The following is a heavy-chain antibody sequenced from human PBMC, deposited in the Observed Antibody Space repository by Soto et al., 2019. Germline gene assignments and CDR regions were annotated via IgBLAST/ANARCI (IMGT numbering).Heavy chain of an antibody. V-gene: IGHV4-59*12. J-gene: IGHJ4*02. CDR1: GGPISNYY. CDR2: IYYSGST. Sequence: QVQLQESGPGLVKPSETLSLTCTVSGGPISNYYWSWIRQPPGKRMEWIGYIYYSGSTNYNPSLKSRVTISVDTSKNQFSLKLSSVTAADTAVYYCARRRYTSSWPLDYWGQGTLVTVFS. D-gene: IGHD6-13*01. CDR3: ARRRYTSSWPLDY.